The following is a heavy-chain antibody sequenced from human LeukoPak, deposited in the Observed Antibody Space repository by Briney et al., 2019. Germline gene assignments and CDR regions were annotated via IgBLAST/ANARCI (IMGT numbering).Heavy chain of an antibody. V-gene: IGHV1-2*06. CDR3: ARETRRNLNFDY. Sequence: ASVKVSCKASGYTFTGYYMHWVRQAPGQGLEWMGRINPNSGGTNYAQKFQGRVTMTRDTSISTAYMELSRLRSGDTAVYYCARETRRNLNFDYWGQGTLVTVSS. J-gene: IGHJ4*02. CDR1: GYTFTGYY. CDR2: INPNSGGT.